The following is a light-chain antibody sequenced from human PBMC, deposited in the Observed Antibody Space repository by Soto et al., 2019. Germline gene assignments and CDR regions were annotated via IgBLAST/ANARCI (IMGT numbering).Light chain of an antibody. Sequence: QSALTQPASVSGSPGQSITISCTGTSSDVGGYDYVSWYQQHSGKAPKLIIYDVINRPSGVSDRFSGSKSGNTASLTISGLQAEDEADYYCSSYTNRNTLDIFGGGTKLTVL. J-gene: IGLJ2*01. V-gene: IGLV2-14*01. CDR3: SSYTNRNTLDI. CDR1: SSDVGGYDY. CDR2: DVI.